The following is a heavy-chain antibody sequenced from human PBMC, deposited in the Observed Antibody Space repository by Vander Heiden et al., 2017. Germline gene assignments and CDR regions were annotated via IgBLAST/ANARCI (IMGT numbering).Heavy chain of an antibody. CDR3: TTAPRYSGSLDY. CDR1: GFTFSNAW. CDR2: IKSKTDGGTT. Sequence: EVQLVESGGGLVKPGGSLRLSCAASGFTFSNAWMSWVRQAPGKGLEWVGRIKSKTDGGTTDDAAPVKGRFTISRDDSKNTLYRQMNSLKTEDTAVYYCTTAPRYSGSLDYWGQGTLVTVSS. J-gene: IGHJ4*02. D-gene: IGHD1-26*01. V-gene: IGHV3-15*01.